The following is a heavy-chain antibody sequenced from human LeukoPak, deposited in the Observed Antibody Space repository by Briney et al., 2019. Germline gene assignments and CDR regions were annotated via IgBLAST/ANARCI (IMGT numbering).Heavy chain of an antibody. CDR3: ARVPSISDPYNWFDP. Sequence: ASVTVSCKASGYTFTGYYMHWVRQAPGQGLEWMGWINPNSGGTNYAQKFQGRVTMTRDTSISTAYMELSRLRSDDTAVYYCARVPSISDPYNWFDPWGQGTPVTVSS. CDR1: GYTFTGYY. CDR2: INPNSGGT. D-gene: IGHD3-3*02. V-gene: IGHV1-2*02. J-gene: IGHJ5*02.